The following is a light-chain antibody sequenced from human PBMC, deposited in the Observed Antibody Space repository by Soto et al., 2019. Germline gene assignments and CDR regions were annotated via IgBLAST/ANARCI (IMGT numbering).Light chain of an antibody. CDR1: SSDVGGCNY. Sequence: QSALTQPASVSGSPGQSITISCTGTSSDVGGCNYVSWYQRHPGKAPKLMIYEVSNRPSGVSNRFSGSKSGNTASLTISGLQAEDEADYYCSSYTSSSTLLVFGGGTKLTVL. J-gene: IGLJ2*01. CDR3: SSYTSSSTLLV. CDR2: EVS. V-gene: IGLV2-14*01.